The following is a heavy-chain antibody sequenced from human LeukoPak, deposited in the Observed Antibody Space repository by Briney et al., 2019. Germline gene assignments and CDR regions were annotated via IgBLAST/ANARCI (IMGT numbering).Heavy chain of an antibody. CDR2: IGSSGSTV. CDR1: GFSFSSYE. Sequence: PGGSLRLSCAASGFSFSSYEMNCVRQAPGKGREWVSYIGSSGSTVYYADSVKGRFTISRDNAKNSLYLQMNSLRDEDTAVYYCARDTLVYADSPDAFDIWGQGTMVTVSS. CDR3: ARDTLVYADSPDAFDI. D-gene: IGHD4-17*01. V-gene: IGHV3-48*03. J-gene: IGHJ3*02.